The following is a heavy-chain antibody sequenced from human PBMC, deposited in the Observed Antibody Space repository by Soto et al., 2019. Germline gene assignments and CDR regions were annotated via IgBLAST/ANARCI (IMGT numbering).Heavy chain of an antibody. CDR1: GYTFTNYY. D-gene: IGHD2-21*01. J-gene: IGHJ4*01. CDR2: INSGGGSA. Sequence: QVQLVQSGAEVKKPGASVKLSCKASGYTFTNYYMHWVRQAPGQGLEWMGIINSGGGSATYAQQFLGRVILTRDTSTSTVYIYLSSLVSDESAVYYCARGGQVGVVIAAFDNWGPGTLVTVSS. CDR3: ARGGQVGVVIAAFDN. V-gene: IGHV1-46*03.